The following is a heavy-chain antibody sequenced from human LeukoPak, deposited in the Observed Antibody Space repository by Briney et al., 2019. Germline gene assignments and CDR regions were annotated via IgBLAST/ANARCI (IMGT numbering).Heavy chain of an antibody. CDR1: GGSLSGYY. CDR3: ARGPHFYGSGSYEYSYYYYYYGMDV. CDR2: INHKGAT. J-gene: IGHJ6*04. D-gene: IGHD3-10*01. Sequence: PSETLSLTCAVYGGSLSGYYWTWVRQPPGKGLEWIREINHKGATNYNPSLKSRVTISLDTSKNQFSLKLSSVTAADTAVYYCARGPHFYGSGSYEYSYYYYYYGMDVWGKATAVTVSS. V-gene: IGHV4-34*01.